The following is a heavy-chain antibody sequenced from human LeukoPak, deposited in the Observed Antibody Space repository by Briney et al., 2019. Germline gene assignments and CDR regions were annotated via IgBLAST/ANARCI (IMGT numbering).Heavy chain of an antibody. CDR1: GGSFSGYY. V-gene: IGHV4-34*01. CDR3: ARGGGGLQFHYYYYYMDV. J-gene: IGHJ6*03. Sequence: SETLSLTCAVYGGSFSGYYWSWIRQPPGKGLEWIGEINHSGSTNYNPSLTSRVTISVDTSKNQFSLKLSSVTAADTAVYYCARGGGGLQFHYYYYYMDVWGKGTTVTVSS. D-gene: IGHD5-24*01. CDR2: INHSGST.